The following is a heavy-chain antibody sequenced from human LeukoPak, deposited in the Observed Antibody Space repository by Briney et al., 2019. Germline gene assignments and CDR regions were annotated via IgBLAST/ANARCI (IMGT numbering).Heavy chain of an antibody. CDR1: GFTFSTYE. CDR3: AKDIVSDYGADFDY. J-gene: IGHJ4*02. CDR2: ISSGGGTI. D-gene: IGHD4-17*01. V-gene: IGHV3-48*03. Sequence: GGSLRLSCAASGFTFSTYEMDWVRQAPGKGLEWVSYISSGGGTIYYADSVKGRFTISRDNSKNSLYLQMNSLRTEDTALYYCAKDIVSDYGADFDYWGQGTLVTVSS.